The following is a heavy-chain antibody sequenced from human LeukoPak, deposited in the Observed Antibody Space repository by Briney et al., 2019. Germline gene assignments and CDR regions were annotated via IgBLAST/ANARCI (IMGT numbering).Heavy chain of an antibody. CDR3: ARICSGGSCYPGGYYYGMDV. CDR1: GGSISSYY. Sequence: SETLSLTCTVSGGSISSYYWSWIRQPAGKGLEWIGRIYTSGSTNYNPSLKSRVTISVDTSKNQFSLKLSSVTAADTAVYYCARICSGGSCYPGGYYYGMDVWGQGTTVTVSS. J-gene: IGHJ6*02. CDR2: IYTSGST. D-gene: IGHD2-15*01. V-gene: IGHV4-4*07.